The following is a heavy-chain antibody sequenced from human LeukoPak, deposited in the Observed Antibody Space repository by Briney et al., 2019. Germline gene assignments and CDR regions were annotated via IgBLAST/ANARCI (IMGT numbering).Heavy chain of an antibody. V-gene: IGHV3-74*01. J-gene: IGHJ4*02. Sequence: PGGSLRLSCAASGFTFSSYWMHWVRQAPGKGLVWVSRINTDASSTTYADSVKGRFTFSRDNAKNTLYLQMNSLRAEDTAVYYCARDRGTYGVLNYWGQGTLVSVSS. CDR1: GFTFSSYW. D-gene: IGHD3-3*01. CDR3: ARDRGTYGVLNY. CDR2: INTDASST.